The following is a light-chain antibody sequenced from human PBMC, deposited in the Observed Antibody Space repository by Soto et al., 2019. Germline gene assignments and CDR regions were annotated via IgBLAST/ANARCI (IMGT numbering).Light chain of an antibody. CDR1: SSDVGAYNS. CDR2: KGT. CDR3: CSSAPESTYV. V-gene: IGLV2-23*01. Sequence: QSALAQHASVSGSPGQSITISCTGTSSDVGAYNSVSWYPQHPHRAPQVIIYKGTQRPSGVSNRFSGSTSGNAASLTISALQADDEADYFCCSSAPESTYVFGTQTKGTVL. J-gene: IGLJ1*01.